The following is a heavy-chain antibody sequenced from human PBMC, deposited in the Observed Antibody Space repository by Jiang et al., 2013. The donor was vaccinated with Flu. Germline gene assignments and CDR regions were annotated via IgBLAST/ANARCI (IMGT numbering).Heavy chain of an antibody. CDR1: ETTFTSYG. J-gene: IGHJ4*02. D-gene: IGHD5-18*01. V-gene: IGHV1-69*01. Sequence: SGAEVKRPGSSVKVSCKSSETTFTSYGISWVRQAPGQGLEWMGGIIPIFGTSNYAQKFEGRLTITADESTNTAYMELSSLTFDDTALYFCARGAGGYSHGYILYWGQGTLVTVSS. CDR2: IIPIFGTS. CDR3: ARGAGGYSHGYILY.